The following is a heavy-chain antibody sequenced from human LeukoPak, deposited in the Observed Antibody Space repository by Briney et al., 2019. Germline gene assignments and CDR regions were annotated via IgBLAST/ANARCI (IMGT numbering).Heavy chain of an antibody. Sequence: SETLSLTCAVYGGSFSGYYWSWIRQPPAKGMEWIGEINDSGSTNYNPSLKSRVTISVDTSKNQFSLKLSSVTAADTAVYYCARGGDYYDSSGYYHFDYWGQGTLVTVSS. CDR2: INDSGST. CDR3: ARGGDYYDSSGYYHFDY. J-gene: IGHJ4*02. D-gene: IGHD3-22*01. V-gene: IGHV4-34*01. CDR1: GGSFSGYY.